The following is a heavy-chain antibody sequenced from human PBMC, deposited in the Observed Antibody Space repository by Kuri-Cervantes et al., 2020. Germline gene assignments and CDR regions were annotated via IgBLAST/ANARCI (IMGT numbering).Heavy chain of an antibody. CDR3: ARQTNYYYFYIDV. Sequence: SETLSLTCAVSGYSISSGYYWGWIRQPPGKGLEWIGSIYHSGSTYYNPSLKSRVTISVDTSKNQFSLKLSSVTAADTAVYYCARQTNYYYFYIDVWGRGTTVTVSS. D-gene: IGHD1-14*01. V-gene: IGHV4-38-2*01. J-gene: IGHJ6*03. CDR2: IYHSGST. CDR1: GYSISSGYY.